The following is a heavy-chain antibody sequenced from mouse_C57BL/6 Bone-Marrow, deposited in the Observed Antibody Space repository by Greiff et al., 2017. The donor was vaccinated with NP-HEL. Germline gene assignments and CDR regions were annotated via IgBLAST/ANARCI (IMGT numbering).Heavy chain of an antibody. CDR3: ARPRNAWFAY. J-gene: IGHJ3*01. V-gene: IGHV1-81*01. CDR1: GYTFTSYG. D-gene: IGHD2-1*01. Sequence: VKLVESGAELARPGASVKLSCKASGYTFTSYGISWVKQRTGQGLEWIGEIYPRSGNTYYNEKFKGKATLTADKSSSTAYMELRSLTSEDSAVYFCARPRNAWFAYWGQGTLVTVSA. CDR2: IYPRSGNT.